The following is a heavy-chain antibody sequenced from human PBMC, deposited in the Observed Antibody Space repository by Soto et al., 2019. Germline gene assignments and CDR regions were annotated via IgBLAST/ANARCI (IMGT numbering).Heavy chain of an antibody. CDR1: GGSISSYY. CDR3: ASSSSIAARRFDY. J-gene: IGHJ4*02. V-gene: IGHV4-59*01. CDR2: IYYSGST. Sequence: SETLSLTCTVSGGSISSYYWSWIRQPPGKGLEWIGYIYYSGSTNYNPSLKSRVTISVDTSKNQFSLKLSSVTAADTAVYYCASSSSIAARRFDYWGQGALVTVS. D-gene: IGHD6-6*01.